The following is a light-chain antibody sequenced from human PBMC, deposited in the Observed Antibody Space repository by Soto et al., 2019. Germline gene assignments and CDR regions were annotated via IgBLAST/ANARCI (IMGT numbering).Light chain of an antibody. CDR2: DAS. Sequence: ETVLTQSPGTLSLSPGERATLSCWVSQSVGSSLAWYQQKPGQAPRLLIYDASNRATGIPARFSGSGSGTEFTLTISSLQPDDFATYYCQHYKRYSPWTFGQGTKVDIK. V-gene: IGKV3-11*01. CDR3: QHYKRYSPWT. J-gene: IGKJ1*01. CDR1: QSVGSS.